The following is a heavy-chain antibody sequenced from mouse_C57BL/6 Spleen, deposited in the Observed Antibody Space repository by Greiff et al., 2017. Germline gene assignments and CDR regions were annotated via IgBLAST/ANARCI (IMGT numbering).Heavy chain of an antibody. D-gene: IGHD2-3*01. CDR1: GFTFSDYG. Sequence: EVMLVESGGGLVKPGGSLKLSCAASGFTFSDYGMHWVRQAPEKGLEWVAYISSGSSTIYYADTVKGRFTISRDNAKNTLFLQMTSLRSEDTAMYYCARMDDGYYAYWYFDVWGTGTTVTVSS. J-gene: IGHJ1*03. CDR3: ARMDDGYYAYWYFDV. V-gene: IGHV5-17*01. CDR2: ISSGSSTI.